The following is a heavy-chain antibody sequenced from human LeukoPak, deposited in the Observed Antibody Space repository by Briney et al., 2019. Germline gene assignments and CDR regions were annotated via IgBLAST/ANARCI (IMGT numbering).Heavy chain of an antibody. D-gene: IGHD3-16*01. CDR2: IWYDGSNK. V-gene: IGHV3-33*01. CDR1: GFTFSSYG. Sequence: GKSLRLSCAASGFTFSSYGMHWVRQAPGKGLEWVAVIWYDGSNKYYADSVKGRFTISRDNSKNTLYLQMNSLRAEDTAVYYCARDKGASLGSDPWGQGTLVTVSS. CDR3: ARDKGASLGSDP. J-gene: IGHJ5*02.